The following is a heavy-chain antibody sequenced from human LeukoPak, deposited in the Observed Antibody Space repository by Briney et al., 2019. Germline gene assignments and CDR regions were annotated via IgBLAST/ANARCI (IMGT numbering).Heavy chain of an antibody. Sequence: SETLSLTCTVSGGSISSYYWSWIRQPAGKGLEWIGRIYTSGGTNYNPSLKSRVTMSVDTSKNQFSLKLSSVTAADTAVYYCARDRRYCSSTSCFSGFDYWGQGTLVTVSS. V-gene: IGHV4-4*07. CDR2: IYTSGGT. D-gene: IGHD2-2*01. J-gene: IGHJ4*02. CDR1: GGSISSYY. CDR3: ARDRRYCSSTSCFSGFDY.